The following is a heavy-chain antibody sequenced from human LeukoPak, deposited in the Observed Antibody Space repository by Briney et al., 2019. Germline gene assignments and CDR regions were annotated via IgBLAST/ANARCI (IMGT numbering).Heavy chain of an antibody. V-gene: IGHV3-48*03. CDR2: ISSSGSTI. D-gene: IGHD4-17*01. CDR1: GLPFSHYD. J-gene: IGHJ3*02. Sequence: PGGSLRLSCAVSGLPFSHYDMNWVRQAPGKGLEWVSYISSSGSTIYYADSVKGRFTISRDNAKNSLYLQMNSLRAEDTAVYYCVRAWGDYGAFDIWGQGTMVTVSS. CDR3: VRAWGDYGAFDI.